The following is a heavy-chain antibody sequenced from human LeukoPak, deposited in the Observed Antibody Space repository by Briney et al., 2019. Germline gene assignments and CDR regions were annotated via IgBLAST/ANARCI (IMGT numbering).Heavy chain of an antibody. CDR3: AREEILTGYYSDSTFDY. Sequence: TSETLSLTCTVSGGSISSSNYYWGWIRQPPGKGLEWIGSMYYSGSTYYNPSLNSRVTISVNTAKNQFSLKLSSVTAADTAIYYCAREEILTGYYSDSTFDYWGQGNLVTVSS. J-gene: IGHJ4*02. V-gene: IGHV4-39*01. CDR1: GGSISSSNYY. CDR2: MYYSGST. D-gene: IGHD3-9*01.